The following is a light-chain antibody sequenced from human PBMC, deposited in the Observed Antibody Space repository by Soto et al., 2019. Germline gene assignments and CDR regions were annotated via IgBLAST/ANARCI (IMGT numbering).Light chain of an antibody. CDR2: QDS. Sequence: SYELTQPPSVSVSPGQTASITSSGDKLGDKYACWYQQKPGQSPVLVIYQDSKRPSGIPERFSGSNSGNTATLTISGTQAMDEADYYCQAWDSSTDVFGTGTKLTVL. J-gene: IGLJ1*01. V-gene: IGLV3-1*01. CDR3: QAWDSSTDV. CDR1: KLGDKY.